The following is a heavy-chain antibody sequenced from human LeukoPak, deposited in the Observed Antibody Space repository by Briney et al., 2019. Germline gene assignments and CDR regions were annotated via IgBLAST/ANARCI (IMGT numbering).Heavy chain of an antibody. CDR2: ISYDGSNK. Sequence: GGSLRLSCAASGFTFSSYAMHWVRQAPGKGLEWVAVISYDGSNKYYADSVKGRFTISRDNSKNTLYLQMNSLRAEDTAVYYCAKIVADAFDIWGQGTMVTVSS. CDR1: GFTFSSYA. D-gene: IGHD3-22*01. J-gene: IGHJ3*02. CDR3: AKIVADAFDI. V-gene: IGHV3-30*04.